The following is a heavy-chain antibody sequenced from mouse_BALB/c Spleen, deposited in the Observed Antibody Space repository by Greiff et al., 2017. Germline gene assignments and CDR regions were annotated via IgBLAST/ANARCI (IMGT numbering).Heavy chain of an antibody. CDR2: IDPENGDT. V-gene: IGHV14-4*02. D-gene: IGHD2-10*01. J-gene: IGHJ3*01. Sequence: EVKLMESGAELVRSGASVKLSCTASGFNIKDYYMHWVKQRPEQGLEWIGWIDPENGDTEYAPKFQGKATMTADTSSNTAYLQLSSLTSEDTAVYYCNAAYYGNYEGFAYWGQGTLVTVSA. CDR3: NAAYYGNYEGFAY. CDR1: GFNIKDYY.